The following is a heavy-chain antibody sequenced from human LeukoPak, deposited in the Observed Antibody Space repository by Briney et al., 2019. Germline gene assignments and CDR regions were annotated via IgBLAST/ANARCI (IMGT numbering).Heavy chain of an antibody. CDR2: IWYDGSNK. Sequence: PGTSLRLSCAASGFTFSSYGMHWVRQAPGKGLEWVAVIWYDGSNKFYADSVKGRFTISRDNSKNTLYLQMNRLTAEDTAVYYCAKGFLTGYLYYFDYWGQGTLVTVSS. D-gene: IGHD3-9*01. CDR1: GFTFSSYG. J-gene: IGHJ4*02. CDR3: AKGFLTGYLYYFDY. V-gene: IGHV3-33*06.